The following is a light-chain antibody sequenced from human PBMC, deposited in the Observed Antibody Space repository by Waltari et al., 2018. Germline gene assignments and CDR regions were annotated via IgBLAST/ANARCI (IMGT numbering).Light chain of an antibody. J-gene: IGKJ4*01. Sequence: EIVMTQSPATLSVSPGERATLSCRASQSVDSHVAWYKQEPGQAPRLLIYVASTRATDIPARFSGSGSGREFTLTISSLQSEDSGVYYCQHYENWPHTFGGGTKVEIK. CDR3: QHYENWPHT. V-gene: IGKV3-15*01. CDR1: QSVDSH. CDR2: VAS.